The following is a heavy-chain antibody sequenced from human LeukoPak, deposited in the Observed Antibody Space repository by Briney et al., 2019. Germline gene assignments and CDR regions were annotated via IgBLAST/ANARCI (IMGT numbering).Heavy chain of an antibody. CDR1: GFTFSSYS. J-gene: IGHJ4*02. D-gene: IGHD6-19*01. Sequence: GGSLRLSCAAPGFTFSSYSMNWVRQAPGKGLEWVSSISSSSYIYYADSVKGRFTISRDNAKNSLYLQMNSLRAEDTAVYYCARDPVAGHFDYWGQGTLVTVSS. V-gene: IGHV3-21*01. CDR2: ISSSSYI. CDR3: ARDPVAGHFDY.